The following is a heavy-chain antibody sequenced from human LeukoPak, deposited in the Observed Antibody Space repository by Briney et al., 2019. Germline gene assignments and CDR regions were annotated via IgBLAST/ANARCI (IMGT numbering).Heavy chain of an antibody. D-gene: IGHD3-22*01. V-gene: IGHV1-2*06. Sequence: ASVKVSCKASGYTFTGYYMHWVRQAPGQGLEWMGRINPNSGGTNYAQKFQGRVTMTRDTSISTAYMELSRLRSDDTAVYYCARDRWFGYYDSSGPSKGTFDIWGQGTMVTVSS. J-gene: IGHJ3*02. CDR2: INPNSGGT. CDR3: ARDRWFGYYDSSGPSKGTFDI. CDR1: GYTFTGYY.